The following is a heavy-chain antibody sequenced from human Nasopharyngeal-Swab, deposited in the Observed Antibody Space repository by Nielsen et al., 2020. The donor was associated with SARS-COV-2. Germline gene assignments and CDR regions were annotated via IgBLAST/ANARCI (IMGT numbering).Heavy chain of an antibody. CDR2: MNPNSGNT. Sequence: WVRQAPGQGLEWMGWMNPNSGNTGYAQKFQGRVTMTRNTSISTAYMELSSLRSEDTAVYYCARGSITIFGVVIQGWFDPWGQGTLGTVSS. D-gene: IGHD3-3*01. V-gene: IGHV1-8*01. J-gene: IGHJ5*02. CDR3: ARGSITIFGVVIQGWFDP.